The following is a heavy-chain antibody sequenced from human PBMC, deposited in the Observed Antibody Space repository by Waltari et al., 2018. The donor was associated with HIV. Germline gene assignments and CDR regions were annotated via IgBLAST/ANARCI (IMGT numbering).Heavy chain of an antibody. CDR1: GFTFSSYG. CDR2: IWYDGSNK. D-gene: IGHD3-16*01. V-gene: IGHV3-33*01. CDR3: ARDQGGIPSYYFDY. J-gene: IGHJ4*02. Sequence: QVHVVESGGGVVQPGRSLRLSCAACGFTFSSYGLHWVRKAPDKGLEWVAVIWYDGSNKYYADSVKGRFTISRDNSKNTLYLQINNLRAEDSAVFYCARDQGGIPSYYFDYWGQGTLVTVSS.